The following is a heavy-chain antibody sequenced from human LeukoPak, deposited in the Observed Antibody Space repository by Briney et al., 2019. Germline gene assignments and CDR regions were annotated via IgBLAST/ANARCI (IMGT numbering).Heavy chain of an antibody. Sequence: PGGSLRLSCAASGFPFSNYWMNWVRQAPGKGLEWVANINQDGSEKFYMDSVRGRFTISRDNAKNSLYLQMNSLRAEDTAVYYCAREAVVVPAASDYWGQGTLVTVSS. CDR3: AREAVVVPAASDY. V-gene: IGHV3-7*01. CDR2: INQDGSEK. CDR1: GFPFSNYW. D-gene: IGHD2-2*01. J-gene: IGHJ4*02.